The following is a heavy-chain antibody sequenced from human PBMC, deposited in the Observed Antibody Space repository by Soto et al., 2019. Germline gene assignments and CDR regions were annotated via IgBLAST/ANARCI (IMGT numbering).Heavy chain of an antibody. J-gene: IGHJ4*02. Sequence: TLSLTCTVSGGSIRSSRYYWGWIRQPPGKGLEWIGSIYYSGNTYYNPSLKSRVTISVDTAKNQFSLKLSSVTAADTAVYYCARQYYFGSGSYYTRNFDFWAQGALVTVS. CDR1: GGSIRSSRYY. CDR2: IYYSGNT. CDR3: ARQYYFGSGSYYTRNFDF. V-gene: IGHV4-39*01. D-gene: IGHD3-10*01.